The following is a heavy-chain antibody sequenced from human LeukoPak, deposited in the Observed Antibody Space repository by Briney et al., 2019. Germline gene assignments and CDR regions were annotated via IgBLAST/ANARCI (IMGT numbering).Heavy chain of an antibody. V-gene: IGHV1-18*01. CDR2: ISAYNGNT. CDR3: ARVRSYYDFWSGYLSLDY. D-gene: IGHD3-3*01. J-gene: IGHJ4*02. CDR1: GYTFTSYD. Sequence: ASVKVSCKASGYTFTSYDINWVRQAPGQGLEWMGWISAYNGNTNYAQKLQGRVTMTTDTSTSTAYMELRSLRSDDTAVYYCARVRSYYDFWSGYLSLDYWGQGTLVTVSS.